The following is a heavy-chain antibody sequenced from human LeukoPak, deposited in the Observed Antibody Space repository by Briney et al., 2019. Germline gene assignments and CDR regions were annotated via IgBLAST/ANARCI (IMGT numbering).Heavy chain of an antibody. CDR1: GFTFSSYE. Sequence: GGSLRLSCAASGFTFSSYEMNWVRQAPGKGLEWVSYISSSGSTIYHADSVKGRFTISRANAKTSLYLQMNSLRAEDTAVYYCARGMATITLGYYMDVWGKGTTVTVSS. D-gene: IGHD5-24*01. CDR2: ISSSGSTI. CDR3: ARGMATITLGYYMDV. J-gene: IGHJ6*03. V-gene: IGHV3-48*03.